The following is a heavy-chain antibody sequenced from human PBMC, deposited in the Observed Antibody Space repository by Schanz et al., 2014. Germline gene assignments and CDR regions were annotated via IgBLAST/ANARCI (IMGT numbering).Heavy chain of an antibody. CDR1: GGTFSSDT. D-gene: IGHD4-17*01. CDR3: ARGYGDSPTDV. CDR2: IISILGIP. V-gene: IGHV1-69*02. J-gene: IGHJ4*02. Sequence: QVHLVQSGAEVKKPGSSVKVSCKASGGTFSSDTFSWVRQAPGQGLEWMGRIISILGIPNYAQKFQGRVTITADRSTSTAYMELSSLRSEDTAVYYCARGYGDSPTDVWGQGTLGTVSS.